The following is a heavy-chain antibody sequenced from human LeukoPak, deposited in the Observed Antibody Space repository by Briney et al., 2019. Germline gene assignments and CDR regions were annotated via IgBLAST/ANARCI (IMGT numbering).Heavy chain of an antibody. CDR3: ARTAAAGTEEVDY. D-gene: IGHD6-13*01. CDR2: IYYSGST. V-gene: IGHV4-39*01. J-gene: IGHJ4*02. Sequence: PSETLSLTCTVSGGSISSSSYYWGWIRQPPGKGLGWIGSIYYSGSTYYNPSLKSRVTISVDTSKNQFSLKLSSVTAADTAVYYCARTAAAGTEEVDYWGQGTLVTVSS. CDR1: GGSISSSSYY.